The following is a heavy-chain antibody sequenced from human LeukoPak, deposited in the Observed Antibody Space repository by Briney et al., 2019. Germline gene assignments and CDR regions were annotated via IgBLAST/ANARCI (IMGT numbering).Heavy chain of an antibody. Sequence: CIGYNCHSDNTDYNPSLKSRVTISLDTSKNQFSLKLTSATAADTAVYYCARWHSHGRYFDYWGQGALVTVSS. CDR3: ARWHSHGRYFDY. V-gene: IGHV4-59*01. CDR2: NCHSDNT. D-gene: IGHD2-21*01. J-gene: IGHJ4*02.